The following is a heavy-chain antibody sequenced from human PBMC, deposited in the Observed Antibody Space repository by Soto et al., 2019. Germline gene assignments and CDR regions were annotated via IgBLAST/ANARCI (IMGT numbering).Heavy chain of an antibody. CDR2: VNNAGTNT. D-gene: IGHD3-16*01. CDR3: EKETGGSNEMVGY. Sequence: GGSLRLSCIASGFTFSDYGMSWVRQAPGKGPDWVSTVNNAGTNTHYADSVKDRFTISRDNSKTTLFLQMNSLRVDDTAIYYCEKETGGSNEMVGYLGQGTQIIVSS. CDR1: GFTFSDYG. J-gene: IGHJ4*02. V-gene: IGHV3-23*01.